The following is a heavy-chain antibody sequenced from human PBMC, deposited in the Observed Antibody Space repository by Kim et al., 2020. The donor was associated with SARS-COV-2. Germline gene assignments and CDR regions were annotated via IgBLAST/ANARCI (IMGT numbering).Heavy chain of an antibody. Sequence: GGSLRLSCAAYGFTFDSYWMHWVRQAPGKGLVWVSRINDDGSNTNYADSVKGRFTISRDNAKNTLYLQMNSLRVEDTALYYCARGGYGDLIRSPDYWGQGTLVTVSS. CDR2: INDDGSNT. D-gene: IGHD4-17*01. CDR1: GFTFDSYW. V-gene: IGHV3-74*01. CDR3: ARGGYGDLIRSPDY. J-gene: IGHJ4*02.